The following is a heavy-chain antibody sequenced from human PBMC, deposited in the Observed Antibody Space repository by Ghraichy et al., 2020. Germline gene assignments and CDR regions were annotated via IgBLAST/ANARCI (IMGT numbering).Heavy chain of an antibody. D-gene: IGHD6-6*01. CDR2: ISVHNGNT. CDR3: ARNSNSGLDY. J-gene: IGHJ4*02. Sequence: ASVKVSCKTSGYTFSNYGITWVRQAPGKGLEWMGWISVHNGNTNYAQKFQGRVTMTSDTSTSTVYMELSSLRSEDTALYYCARNSNSGLDYWGQGTLVTVSS. V-gene: IGHV1-18*01. CDR1: GYTFSNYG.